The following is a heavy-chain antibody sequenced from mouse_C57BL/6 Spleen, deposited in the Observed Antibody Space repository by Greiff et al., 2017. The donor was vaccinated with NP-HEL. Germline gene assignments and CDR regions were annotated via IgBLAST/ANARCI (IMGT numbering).Heavy chain of an antibody. Sequence: EVQLVESGGGLVPPGGVGKMDGAVVGCTVSDDYSYWVRVAPEKRLQWLAYLIHVGGGTYYPDTVKGRFTISRDNAKNTLYLQMSRLKSEDTAMYYCARHQGNWDRYFDVWGTGTTVTVSS. V-gene: IGHV5-12*01. J-gene: IGHJ1*03. D-gene: IGHD4-1*01. CDR2: LIHVGGGT. CDR3: ARHQGNWDRYFDV. CDR1: GCTVSDDY.